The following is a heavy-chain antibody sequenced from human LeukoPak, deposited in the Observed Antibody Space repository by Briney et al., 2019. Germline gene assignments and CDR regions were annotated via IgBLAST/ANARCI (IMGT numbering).Heavy chain of an antibody. J-gene: IGHJ4*02. CDR3: ASEGLAVAGNFLY. CDR2: TYHSGSP. V-gene: IGHV4-30-2*01. D-gene: IGHD6-19*01. Sequence: PSQTLSLTCTVSGGSVTSGGYYWGWVRQPPGKGLEWLGYTYHSGSPYYNPSLKSRVTISVDRSKSLFSLRLHSVTAADTAVYYCASEGLAVAGNFLYWGQGALVTVSS. CDR1: GGSVTSGGYY.